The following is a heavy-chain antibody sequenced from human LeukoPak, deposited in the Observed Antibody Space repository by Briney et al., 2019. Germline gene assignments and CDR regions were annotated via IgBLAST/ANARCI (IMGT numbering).Heavy chain of an antibody. CDR2: IGNTGRTI. J-gene: IGHJ4*02. Sequence: GGSLRLSCAASGFRFSSYEMNWVRLAPGRGLEWVSYIGNTGRTIYYVDSVKGRFTVSRDNAKNSLYLQMSSLRAEDTAIYYCVRGDRYFFDYWGQGTLVTVSS. D-gene: IGHD1-14*01. CDR1: GFRFSSYE. CDR3: VRGDRYFFDY. V-gene: IGHV3-48*03.